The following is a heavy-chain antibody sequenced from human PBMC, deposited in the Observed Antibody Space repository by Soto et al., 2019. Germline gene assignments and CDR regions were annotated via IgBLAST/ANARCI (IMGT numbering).Heavy chain of an antibody. D-gene: IGHD1-1*01. J-gene: IGHJ6*02. CDR3: AREKPPEYKNAFTYGLDV. V-gene: IGHV3-7*03. Sequence: GGSLRLSCAASGFTFNNYWMTWVRQAPGEGLEWVATIKEDGSEKHYVDSVKGRFTISRDDAKNSLYLQMNRLRAGDTAVYYCAREKPPEYKNAFTYGLDVWGQGTTVTVSS. CDR1: GFTFNNYW. CDR2: IKEDGSEK.